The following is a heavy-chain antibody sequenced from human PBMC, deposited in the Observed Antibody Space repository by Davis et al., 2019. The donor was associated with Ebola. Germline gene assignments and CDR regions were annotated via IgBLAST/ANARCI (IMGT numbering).Heavy chain of an antibody. D-gene: IGHD4-17*01. J-gene: IGHJ6*02. V-gene: IGHV3-7*03. Sequence: GALKISCAASEFTFSSYWMSWVRQAPGKGLEWVANIKQDGSEKYYVDSVKGRFTISRDNAKNSLYLQMNSLRAEDTAVYYCARDLEATVIYYYGMDVWGQGTTVTVSS. CDR2: IKQDGSEK. CDR1: EFTFSSYW. CDR3: ARDLEATVIYYYGMDV.